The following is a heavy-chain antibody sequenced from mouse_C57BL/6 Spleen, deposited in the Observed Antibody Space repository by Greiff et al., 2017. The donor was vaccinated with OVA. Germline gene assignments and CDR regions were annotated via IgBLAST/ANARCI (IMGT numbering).Heavy chain of an antibody. V-gene: IGHV1-69*01. CDR3: ARGGYGNYVGY. CDR2: IDPSDSYT. CDR1: GYTFTSYW. J-gene: IGHJ2*01. D-gene: IGHD2-10*02. Sequence: QVQLKQPGAELVMPGASVKLSCKASGYTFTSYWMHWVKQRPGQGLEWIGEIDPSDSYTNYNQKFKGKSTLTVDKSSSTAYMQLSSLTSEDSAVYYCARGGYGNYVGYWGQGTTLTVSS.